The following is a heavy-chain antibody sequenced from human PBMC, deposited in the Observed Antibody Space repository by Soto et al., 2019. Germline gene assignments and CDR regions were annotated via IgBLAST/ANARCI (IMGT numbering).Heavy chain of an antibody. D-gene: IGHD1-26*01. CDR1: GFTFSSYA. J-gene: IGHJ6*02. CDR2: ISGSGDST. Sequence: EVQLLESGGGLVQPGGSLRLSCAASGFTFSSYAMSWVRQAPGKGLEWVSAISGSGDSTYYADSVKGRFTISRDNSKNTLYLQMNSLRAEDTAVYYCAKETQGVTYSYGYYYGMDVWGQGTTVTVSS. CDR3: AKETQGVTYSYGYYYGMDV. V-gene: IGHV3-23*01.